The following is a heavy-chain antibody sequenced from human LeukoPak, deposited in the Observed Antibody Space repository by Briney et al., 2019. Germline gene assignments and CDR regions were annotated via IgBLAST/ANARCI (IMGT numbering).Heavy chain of an antibody. D-gene: IGHD6-13*01. CDR2: IRYDGSNK. CDR3: AKDRYSSSWYWCYFDY. Sequence: PGGSLRLSCAASGFTFSSYGMHWVRQAPGKGLEWVAFIRYDGSNKYYADSVKGRFTISRDNSKNTLYLQMNSLRAEDTAVYYCAKDRYSSSWYWCYFDYWGQGTLVTVSS. J-gene: IGHJ4*02. V-gene: IGHV3-30*02. CDR1: GFTFSSYG.